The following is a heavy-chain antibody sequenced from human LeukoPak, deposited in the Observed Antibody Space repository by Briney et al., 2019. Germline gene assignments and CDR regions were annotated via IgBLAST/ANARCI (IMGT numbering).Heavy chain of an antibody. CDR1: GFTFSSYG. V-gene: IGHV3-30*18. Sequence: PGRSLRLSCAASGFTFSSYGMHWVRQAPGKGLEWVAVISYDGSNKYYADSVEGRFTISRDNSKNTLYLQMNSLRAEDTAVYYCAKVREDIVVVPAAPLFDYWGQGTLVTVSS. D-gene: IGHD2-2*01. CDR2: ISYDGSNK. CDR3: AKVREDIVVVPAAPLFDY. J-gene: IGHJ4*02.